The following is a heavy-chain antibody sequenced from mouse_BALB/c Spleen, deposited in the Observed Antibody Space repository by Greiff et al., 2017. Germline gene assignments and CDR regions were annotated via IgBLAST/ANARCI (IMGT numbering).Heavy chain of an antibody. D-gene: IGHD1-1*01. V-gene: IGHV1-82*01. CDR2: IYPGDGDT. Sequence: VQLQQSGPELVKPGASVKISCKASGYAFSSSWMNWVKQRPGQGLEWIGRIYPGDGDTNYNGKFKGKATLTADKSSSTAYMQLSSLTSVDSAVYFCARSASSYNYYAMDYWGQGTSVTVSS. J-gene: IGHJ4*01. CDR3: ARSASSYNYYAMDY. CDR1: GYAFSSSW.